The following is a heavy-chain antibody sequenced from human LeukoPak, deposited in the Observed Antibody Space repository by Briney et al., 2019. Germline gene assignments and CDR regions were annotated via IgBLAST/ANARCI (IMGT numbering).Heavy chain of an antibody. CDR3: ARDRIRNDFGYWFDP. J-gene: IGHJ5*02. CDR2: ISAYNGNT. Sequence: ASVTVSCKASGYTFTSYGISWVRQAPGQGLEWMGWISAYNGNTNYAQKLQGRVTMTTDTSTSTAYMELRSLRSDDTAVYYCARDRIRNDFGYWFDPWGQGTLVTVSS. D-gene: IGHD3-3*01. CDR1: GYTFTSYG. V-gene: IGHV1-18*01.